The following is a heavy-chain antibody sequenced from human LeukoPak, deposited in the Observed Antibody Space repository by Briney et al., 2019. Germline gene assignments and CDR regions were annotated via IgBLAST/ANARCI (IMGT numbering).Heavy chain of an antibody. J-gene: IGHJ6*03. Sequence: PSETLSLTCTVSGGSISSYYWSWIRQPPGKGLEWIGYIYYSGSTNYNPSLKSRVTISVDTSKNQFSLKLSSVTAADTAVYYCARAPGDFSGRYYYYYYMDVWGKGTTVTVSS. CDR2: IYYSGST. V-gene: IGHV4-59*01. CDR1: GGSISSYY. CDR3: ARAPGDFSGRYYYYYYMDV. D-gene: IGHD3-3*01.